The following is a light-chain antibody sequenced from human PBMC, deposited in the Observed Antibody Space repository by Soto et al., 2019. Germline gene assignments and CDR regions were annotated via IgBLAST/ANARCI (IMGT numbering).Light chain of an antibody. V-gene: IGKV3-11*01. CDR2: DAS. CDR3: QQRNNTPYT. CDR1: QTISSY. Sequence: EIVLTQSPATLSLSPGERATLSCRASQTISSYLAWYQQKPGQAPRLLIYDASNRAAGIPARFSAFGSGTDFTLTISSLHPEDFSIYYCQQRNNTPYTLGQGTKLEIK. J-gene: IGKJ2*01.